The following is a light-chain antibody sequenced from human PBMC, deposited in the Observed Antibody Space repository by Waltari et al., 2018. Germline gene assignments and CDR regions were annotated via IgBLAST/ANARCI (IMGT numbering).Light chain of an antibody. CDR2: AAS. CDR3: QQSYSTPVT. V-gene: IGKV1-39*01. J-gene: IGKJ3*01. CDR1: QSISSY. Sequence: TQSPGTLSLSPGERATLSCRASQSISSYLNWYQQKPGKAPKLLIYAASSLQSGVPSRFSGSGSGTDFTLTISSLQPEDFATYYCQQSYSTPVTFGPGTKVDIK.